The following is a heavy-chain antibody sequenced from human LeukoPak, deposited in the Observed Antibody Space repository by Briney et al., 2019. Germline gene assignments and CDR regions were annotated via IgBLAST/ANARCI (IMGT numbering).Heavy chain of an antibody. Sequence: PSETLSLTCAAYGGSFSGYYWSWIRQPPGKGLEWIGEINHSGSTNYNPSLKSRVAISVDTSKNQFSLKLSSVTAADTAVYYCARRLADYVWGSYRYPFDYWGQGTLVTVSS. CDR2: INHSGST. CDR1: GGSFSGYY. D-gene: IGHD3-16*02. V-gene: IGHV4-34*01. J-gene: IGHJ4*02. CDR3: ARRLADYVWGSYRYPFDY.